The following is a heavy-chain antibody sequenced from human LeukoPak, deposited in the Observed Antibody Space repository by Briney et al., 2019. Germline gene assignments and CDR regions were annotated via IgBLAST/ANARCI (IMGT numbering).Heavy chain of an antibody. J-gene: IGHJ4*02. Sequence: GGSLRLSCAASGFTFSSYWMSWVRQAPGKGLEWVANIKQDGSEKYYVDSVKGRFTISRDNAKNSLYLRMNSLRAEDTAVYYCARGMITFGGVIAFIDYWGQGTLVTVSS. D-gene: IGHD3-16*02. CDR3: ARGMITFGGVIAFIDY. CDR1: GFTFSSYW. CDR2: IKQDGSEK. V-gene: IGHV3-7*01.